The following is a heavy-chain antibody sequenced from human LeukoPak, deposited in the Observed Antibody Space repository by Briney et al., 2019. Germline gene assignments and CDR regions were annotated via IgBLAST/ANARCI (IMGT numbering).Heavy chain of an antibody. Sequence: PGESLKISCKGSGYSFTSYWIGWVRQMPGKGLEWMGIIYPGDSDTRYSPSFQGQVTISADKSISTAYLQWSSLKASDTAMYYCARQVVRSSYYYYYMDVWGKGTTVTVSS. CDR3: ARQVVRSSYYYYYMDV. D-gene: IGHD3-22*01. CDR1: GYSFTSYW. V-gene: IGHV5-51*01. J-gene: IGHJ6*03. CDR2: IYPGDSDT.